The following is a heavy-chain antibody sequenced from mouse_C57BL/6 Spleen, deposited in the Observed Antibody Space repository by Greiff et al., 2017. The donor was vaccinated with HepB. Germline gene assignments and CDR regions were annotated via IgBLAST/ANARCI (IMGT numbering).Heavy chain of an antibody. CDR2: IDPSDSYT. J-gene: IGHJ2*01. CDR1: GYTFTSYW. V-gene: IGHV1-50*01. Sequence: QVQLQQPGAELVKPGASVKLSCKASGYTFTSYWMQWVKQRPGQGLEWIGEIDPSDSYTNYTQKFKGKATLTVDTSSSTAYMQLSSLTSADSAVYYCARAGDSSGSFDYWGQGTTLTVSS. CDR3: ARAGDSSGSFDY. D-gene: IGHD3-2*02.